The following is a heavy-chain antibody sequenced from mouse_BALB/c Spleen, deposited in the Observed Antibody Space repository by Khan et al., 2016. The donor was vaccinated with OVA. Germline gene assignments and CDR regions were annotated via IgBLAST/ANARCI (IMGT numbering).Heavy chain of an antibody. V-gene: IGHV5-9-3*01. Sequence: EVELVESGGGLVKPGGSLKLSCAASGFTFSDYAMSWVRQTPEKRLEWVATISGAGTYTYYPDSVKGRFTISRDNAKNTLYLHMSSLRSEDTAMYYGASQEAYVDNGGSAYWDQGTLVTVSA. CDR2: ISGAGTYT. J-gene: IGHJ3*01. CDR1: GFTFSDYA. D-gene: IGHD2-13*01. CDR3: ASQEAYVDNGGSAY.